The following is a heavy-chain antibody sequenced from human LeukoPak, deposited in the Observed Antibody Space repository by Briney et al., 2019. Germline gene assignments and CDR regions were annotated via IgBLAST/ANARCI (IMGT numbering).Heavy chain of an antibody. V-gene: IGHV4-4*02. CDR3: ARDGSIAVAGYAFDI. Sequence: SGTLSLTCAVSGGSISSSNWWSWVRQPPGKGLEWIGEIYHSGSTNYNPSLKSRVTISVDKSKNQFSLKLSSVTAADTAVYYCARDGSIAVAGYAFDIWGQGTMVTVSS. CDR2: IYHSGST. CDR1: GGSISSSNW. J-gene: IGHJ3*02. D-gene: IGHD6-19*01.